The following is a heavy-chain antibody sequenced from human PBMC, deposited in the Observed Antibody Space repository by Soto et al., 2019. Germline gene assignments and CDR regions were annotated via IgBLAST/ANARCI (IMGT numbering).Heavy chain of an antibody. CDR2: IWYDGSNE. D-gene: IGHD6-19*01. V-gene: IGHV3-33*06. Sequence: QVQLVESGGGVVQPGRSLRLSCAASGFSFSNYGMHWVRQAPGKGLEWVAVIWYDGSNEYYADSVKGRFTISRDNSKNTLYLQLNSLRAEDTAVYDCAKAGHSSGWFQWYFDLWGRGTLVTVSS. CDR1: GFSFSNYG. CDR3: AKAGHSSGWFQWYFDL. J-gene: IGHJ2*01.